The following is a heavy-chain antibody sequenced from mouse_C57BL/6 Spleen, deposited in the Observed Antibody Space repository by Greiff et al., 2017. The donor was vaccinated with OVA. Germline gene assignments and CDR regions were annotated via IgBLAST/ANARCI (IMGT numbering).Heavy chain of an antibody. J-gene: IGHJ2*01. V-gene: IGHV1-80*01. CDR3: ARRDYDGPDY. Sequence: QVHVKQSGAELVKPGASVKISCKASGYAFSSYWMNWVQQRPGRGLEWIGQIYPRDGYTNYNGKFKGNATLTADKSSSTAYMQLSSLTSEDCAVYLCARRDYDGPDYGGQGTTLTVSS. CDR2: IYPRDGYT. CDR1: GYAFSSYW. D-gene: IGHD2-4*01.